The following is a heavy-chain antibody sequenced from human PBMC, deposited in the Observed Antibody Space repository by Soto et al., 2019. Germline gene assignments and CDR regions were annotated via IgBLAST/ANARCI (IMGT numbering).Heavy chain of an antibody. J-gene: IGHJ4*02. V-gene: IGHV1-69*04. D-gene: IGHD1-26*01. CDR1: GGSFSNYA. CDR3: AREMGATNDY. Sequence: QVQLVQSGDEVKKPGSSVKVSCKASGGSFSNYALNWVRQAPGQGLEWMGRIVPFVGITKYAQKFQGRVTITADNSTSTAYMELSSLRSEDTAVYYCAREMGATNDYWGQGTLVTVSS. CDR2: IVPFVGIT.